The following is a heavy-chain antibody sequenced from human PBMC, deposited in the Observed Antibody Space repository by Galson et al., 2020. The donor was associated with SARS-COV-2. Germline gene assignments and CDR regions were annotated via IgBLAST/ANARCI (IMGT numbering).Heavy chain of an antibody. Sequence: ASETLSLTCTVPGGSIRRNYCSWIRPFSGKRLEWIGYIYFSGSTNYNPSLLSRVTISGDTSKNQFSLNLNSVSAADTAVYYCARGGSYVRNWFDPWGQGTLVTVST. CDR3: ARGGSYVRNWFDP. CDR1: GGSIRRNY. D-gene: IGHD1-26*01. CDR2: IYFSGST. J-gene: IGHJ5*02. V-gene: IGHV4-59*01.